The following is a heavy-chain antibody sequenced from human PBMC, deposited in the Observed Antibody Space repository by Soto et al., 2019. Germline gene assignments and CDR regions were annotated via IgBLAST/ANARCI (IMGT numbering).Heavy chain of an antibody. V-gene: IGHV3-48*01. CDR1: GFTFSSYS. J-gene: IGHJ6*03. CDR3: ARDRVARIAVAGTKNYYYYMDV. CDR2: ISSSSSTI. Sequence: EVQLVESGGGLVQPGGSLRLSCAASGFTFSSYSMNWVRQAPGKGLEWVSYISSSSSTIYYADSVKGRFTISRDNAKNSLYLQMNSLRAEDTAVYYCARDRVARIAVAGTKNYYYYMDVWGKGTTVTVSS. D-gene: IGHD6-19*01.